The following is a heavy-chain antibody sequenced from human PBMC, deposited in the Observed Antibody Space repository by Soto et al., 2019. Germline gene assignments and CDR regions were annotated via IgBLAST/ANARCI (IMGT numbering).Heavy chain of an antibody. J-gene: IGHJ4*02. CDR1: GFTFSSYG. CDR2: ISYDGSNK. D-gene: IGHD6-6*01. V-gene: IGHV3-30*18. Sequence: QVQLVESGGGVVQPGRSLRLSCAASGFTFSSYGMHWVRQAPGKGLEWVAVISYDGSNKYYADSVKGRFTISRDNSKNTLYLQMNSLRAEDTAVYYCAKDLSILDLPDVFDYWGQGTLVTVSS. CDR3: AKDLSILDLPDVFDY.